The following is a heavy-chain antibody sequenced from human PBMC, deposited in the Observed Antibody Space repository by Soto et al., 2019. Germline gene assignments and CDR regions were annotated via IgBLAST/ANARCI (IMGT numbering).Heavy chain of an antibody. D-gene: IGHD5-12*01. CDR2: IIPILGIA. Sequence: SVKVSCRASGGTFSSYTISWVRQAPGQGLEWMGRIIPILGIANYAQKFQGRVTITADKSTSTAYMELSSLRSEDTAVYYCARDNGDIVATTYFDYWGQGTLVTVSS. CDR1: GGTFSSYT. J-gene: IGHJ4*02. CDR3: ARDNGDIVATTYFDY. V-gene: IGHV1-69*04.